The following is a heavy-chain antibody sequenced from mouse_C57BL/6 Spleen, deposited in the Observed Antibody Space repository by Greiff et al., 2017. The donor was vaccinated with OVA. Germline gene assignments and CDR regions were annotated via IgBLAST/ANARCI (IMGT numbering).Heavy chain of an antibody. CDR2: IDPSDSYT. J-gene: IGHJ2*01. D-gene: IGHD4-1*01. Sequence: QVQLQQPGAELVKPGASVKLSCKASGYTFTSYWMQWVKQRPGQGLEWIGEIDPSDSYTNYNQKFKGKATLTVDTSSSTAYMQLSSLTSEDSAVYYCARGGRLTGDYWGQGTTLTVSS. CDR3: ARGGRLTGDY. CDR1: GYTFTSYW. V-gene: IGHV1-50*01.